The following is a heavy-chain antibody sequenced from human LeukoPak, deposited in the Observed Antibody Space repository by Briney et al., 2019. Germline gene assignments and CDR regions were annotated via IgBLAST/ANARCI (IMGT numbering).Heavy chain of an antibody. Sequence: SVNVSCKASGGTFSIYAISWVRQAPGQGLEWMGGIIPIFGTANYAQKFQGRVTITADESTSTAYMELSSLRSEDTAVYYCAVGAPTMTDAFDIWGQGTMVTVSS. CDR1: GGTFSIYA. V-gene: IGHV1-69*13. J-gene: IGHJ3*02. CDR3: AVGAPTMTDAFDI. CDR2: IIPIFGTA. D-gene: IGHD3-22*01.